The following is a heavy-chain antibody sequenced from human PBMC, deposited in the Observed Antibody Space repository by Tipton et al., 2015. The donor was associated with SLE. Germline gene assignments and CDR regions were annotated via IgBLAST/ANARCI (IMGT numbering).Heavy chain of an antibody. V-gene: IGHV4-59*01. CDR3: ARENMYYFDSTGYSTFDY. Sequence: LRLSCSVSGDSINTYYWTWIRQSPGKGLEWIGNIYTSGSTLYNPSLESRVTISMDTSKNRFSLRLSSVTAADTAVYYCARENMYYFDSTGYSTFDYWGQGTLGTVSS. CDR2: IYTSGST. D-gene: IGHD3-22*01. CDR1: GDSINTYY. J-gene: IGHJ4*02.